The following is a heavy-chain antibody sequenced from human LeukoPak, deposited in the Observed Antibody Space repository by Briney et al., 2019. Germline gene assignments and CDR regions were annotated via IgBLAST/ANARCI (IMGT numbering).Heavy chain of an antibody. CDR3: AGGYYYDSSGYVFDY. Sequence: SVKVSCKASGGTFSSYAISWVRQAPGQGLEWMGRIIPILGIANYAQKFQGRVTITADKSTSTAYMELSSLRSEDTAVYYCAGGYYYDSSGYVFDYWGQGTLVTVSS. D-gene: IGHD3-22*01. V-gene: IGHV1-69*04. J-gene: IGHJ4*02. CDR1: GGTFSSYA. CDR2: IIPILGIA.